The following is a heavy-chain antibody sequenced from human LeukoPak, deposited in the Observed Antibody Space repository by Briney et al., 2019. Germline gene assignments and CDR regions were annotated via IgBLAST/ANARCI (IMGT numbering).Heavy chain of an antibody. CDR1: GFTVSSNY. CDR2: IYSGGST. J-gene: IGHJ6*02. D-gene: IGHD2-21*02. CDR3: ARGMVCGGDCYYYYYYGMDV. Sequence: GGSLRLSCAASGFTVSSNYMSWVRQAPGKGLEWVSVIYSGGSTYYADSVKGRFTISRDNSKNTLYLQMNSLRAEDTAVYYCARGMVCGGDCYYYYYYGMDVWGQGTTVTVSS. V-gene: IGHV3-66*01.